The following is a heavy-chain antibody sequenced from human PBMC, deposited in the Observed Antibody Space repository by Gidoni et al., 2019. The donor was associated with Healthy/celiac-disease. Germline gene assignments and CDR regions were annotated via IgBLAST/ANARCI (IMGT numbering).Heavy chain of an antibody. V-gene: IGHV1-24*01. CDR1: GYPLTELS. D-gene: IGHD5-12*01. Sequence: QVQPVQSGAEVKKPGASVKVSCKVSGYPLTELSMHWVRQAPGKGLEWMGGFDPEDGETIYAQKFQGRVTMTEDTSTDTAYMELSSLRSEDTAVYYCATDVWLPHHVAFDIWGQGTMVTVSS. CDR3: ATDVWLPHHVAFDI. CDR2: FDPEDGET. J-gene: IGHJ3*02.